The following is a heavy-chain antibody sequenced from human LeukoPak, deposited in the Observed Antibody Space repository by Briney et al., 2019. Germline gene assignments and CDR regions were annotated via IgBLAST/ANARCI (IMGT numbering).Heavy chain of an antibody. CDR2: INTSGGST. CDR3: KISGWGRSSG. Sequence: GGSLRLSCVASGFTFRHYDMSWVRQAPGKGLEWVSSINTSGGSTYYADSLQGRFTISRDNSKNTLHLQMNSLRAEDTAVYYCKISGWGRSSGWGXXTLVTVSS. V-gene: IGHV3-23*01. CDR1: GFTFRHYD. J-gene: IGHJ4*02. D-gene: IGHD6-19*01.